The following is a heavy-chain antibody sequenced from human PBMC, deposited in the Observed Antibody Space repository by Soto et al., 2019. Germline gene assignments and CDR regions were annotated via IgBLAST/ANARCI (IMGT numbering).Heavy chain of an antibody. V-gene: IGHV5-51*01. D-gene: IGHD1-26*01. CDR2: IYPGDSDT. CDR1: GYSFTSYW. J-gene: IGHJ4*02. Sequence: LGESLKISCKGSGYSFTSYWIGWVRQMPGKGLEWMGIIYPGDSDTRYSPSFQGQVTISADKSISTAYLQWSSLKASDTAMYYCARRYGVGATTSMAHIDYWGQGTLVTVSS. CDR3: ARRYGVGATTSMAHIDY.